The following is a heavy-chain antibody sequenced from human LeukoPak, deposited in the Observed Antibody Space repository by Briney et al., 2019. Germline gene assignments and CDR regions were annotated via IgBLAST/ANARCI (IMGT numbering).Heavy chain of an antibody. CDR2: INPSGGST. CDR1: GYTFTSYY. Sequence: GASVKVSCKASGYTFTSYYMHWVRQAPGQGLEWMGIINPSGGSTSYAQKFQGRVTMTRDTSTSTVYMELSSLRSEDTAVYYCARNYGSGSYLAQGYFDYWGQGTLVTVSS. J-gene: IGHJ4*02. CDR3: ARNYGSGSYLAQGYFDY. V-gene: IGHV1-46*01. D-gene: IGHD3-10*01.